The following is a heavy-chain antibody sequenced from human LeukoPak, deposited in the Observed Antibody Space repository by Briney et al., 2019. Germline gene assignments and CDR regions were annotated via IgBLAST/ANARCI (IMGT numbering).Heavy chain of an antibody. D-gene: IGHD1-26*01. V-gene: IGHV1-2*02. CDR3: ARGTKGILGPVDY. CDR1: GYTFTDYY. CDR2: IHPNTVVT. Sequence: ASVKVSCKASGYTFTDYYIHWVRQAPGQGLEWMGWIHPNTVVTNFDQKFQGRVTLTRDTSISTAYMELSRLRSDDTALYYCARGTKGILGPVDYWGQGTLVTVSS. J-gene: IGHJ4*02.